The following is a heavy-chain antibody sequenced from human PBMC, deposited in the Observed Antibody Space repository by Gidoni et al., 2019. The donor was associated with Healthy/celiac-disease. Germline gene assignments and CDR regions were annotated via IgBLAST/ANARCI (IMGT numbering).Heavy chain of an antibody. D-gene: IGHD6-6*01. V-gene: IGHV3-30-3*01. CDR2: ISYDGSNT. Sequence: QVQLVESGGGVVQPGRSLRLSCAASGLTFSSYARHWVRQAPGKGLEWVAVISYDGSNTYYADSVKGRFTISRDNSKNTLYLQMNSLRAEDTAVYYCAREEVGGYSSSAGWYFDYWGQGTLVTVSS. J-gene: IGHJ4*02. CDR1: GLTFSSYA. CDR3: AREEVGGYSSSAGWYFDY.